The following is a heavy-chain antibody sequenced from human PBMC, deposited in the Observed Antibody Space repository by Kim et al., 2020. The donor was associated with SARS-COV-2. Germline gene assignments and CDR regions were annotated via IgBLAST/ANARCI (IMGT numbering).Heavy chain of an antibody. CDR2: IYYSGST. CDR1: GGSVSSGSYY. CDR3: AREYYDSSGYYYPYWY. Sequence: SETLSLTCTVSGGSVSSGSYYWSWIRQPPGKGLEWIGYIYYSGSTNYNPSLKSRVTISVDTSKNQFSLKLSSVTAADTAVYYCAREYYDSSGYYYPYWY. J-gene: IGHJ2*01. V-gene: IGHV4-61*01. D-gene: IGHD3-22*01.